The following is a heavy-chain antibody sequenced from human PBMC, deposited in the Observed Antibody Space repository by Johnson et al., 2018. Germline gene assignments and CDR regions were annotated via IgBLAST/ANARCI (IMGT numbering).Heavy chain of an antibody. D-gene: IGHD3-16*01. CDR1: GFTFSNVW. Sequence: EVQLLESGGGLVKPGGSLTLFCAASGFTFSNVWMSWVRQAPGRGLEWVGRITAYTYATLYAESMRGRFTISRDDARNTAYLQMNSLKTEDTAMYYCINGGGVDNPGHWGQGTLVTVSS. V-gene: IGHV3-73*01. CDR2: ITAYTYAT. CDR3: INGGGVDNPGH. J-gene: IGHJ4*02.